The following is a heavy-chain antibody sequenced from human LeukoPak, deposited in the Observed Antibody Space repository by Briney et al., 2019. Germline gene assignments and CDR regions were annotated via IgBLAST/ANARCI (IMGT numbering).Heavy chain of an antibody. V-gene: IGHV3-23*01. CDR2: ISGSGGST. CDR3: ARGPVSSSGFFDY. D-gene: IGHD3-22*01. J-gene: IGHJ4*02. Sequence: GGSLRLSCAASGFTFSNYAMSWVRQAPGKGLEWVSAISGSGGSTYYADSVKGRFTISRDNSKNTLYLQMNSLRAEDTAVYYCARGPVSSSGFFDYWGQGTLVTVSS. CDR1: GFTFSNYA.